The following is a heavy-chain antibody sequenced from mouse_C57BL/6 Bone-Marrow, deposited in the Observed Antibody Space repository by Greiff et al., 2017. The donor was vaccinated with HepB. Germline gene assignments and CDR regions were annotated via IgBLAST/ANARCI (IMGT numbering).Heavy chain of an antibody. V-gene: IGHV1-82*01. CDR2: IYPGDGAT. CDR3: AEDYYGSSPWFAY. D-gene: IGHD1-1*01. J-gene: IGHJ3*01. Sequence: QVQLQQSGPELVKPGASVKISCKASGYAFSSSWMNWVKQRPGKGLEWIGRIYPGDGATNYNGKFKGKATLTADKSSSTAYMQLSSLTSEDSAVYFCAEDYYGSSPWFAYWGQGTLVTVSA. CDR1: GYAFSSSW.